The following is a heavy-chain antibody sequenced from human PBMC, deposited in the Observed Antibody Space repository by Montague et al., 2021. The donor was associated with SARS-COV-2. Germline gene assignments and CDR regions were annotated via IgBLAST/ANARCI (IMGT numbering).Heavy chain of an antibody. CDR2: VNHSGRI. V-gene: IGHV4-34*01. D-gene: IGHD3-22*01. CDR1: GGSFSDYY. J-gene: IGHJ4*02. Sequence: SETLSLTCAVYGGSFSDYYWTWIRQPPGKGLEWLGEVNHSGRINYNPSLKSRITISVDTSKNQFSLRLSSVTAADTAVYYCARGRVDTTMILVVFTGAAHHFDSWGQGTLVSVSP. CDR3: ARGRVDTTMILVVFTGAAHHFDS.